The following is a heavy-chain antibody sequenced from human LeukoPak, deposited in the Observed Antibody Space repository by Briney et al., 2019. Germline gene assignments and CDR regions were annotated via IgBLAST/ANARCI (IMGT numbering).Heavy chain of an antibody. CDR1: GYSVTNYW. Sequence: GEALKISCKASGYSVTNYWIGWVRQMPGKGLEGMGIIYPGDSDTRYSPPFQGQVTISADKYISTAYLQWNNLKASDTAMYYCARGSIMGATRNYLDYWGQGTLVTVSS. J-gene: IGHJ4*02. D-gene: IGHD1-26*01. CDR3: ARGSIMGATRNYLDY. V-gene: IGHV5-51*01. CDR2: IYPGDSDT.